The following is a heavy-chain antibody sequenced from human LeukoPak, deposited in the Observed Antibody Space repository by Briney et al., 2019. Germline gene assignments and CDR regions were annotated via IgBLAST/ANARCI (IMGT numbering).Heavy chain of an antibody. Sequence: SQTLSLTCAISGDSFSSNSAAWNWIRQSPSRGLEWLGRTYYRSKWYYDYAVSVKSRMTINPDTSKNQFSLQLNSVTPEDAAVYYCARDRYSSSPPFDYWGQGTLVTVSS. J-gene: IGHJ4*02. V-gene: IGHV6-1*01. CDR3: ARDRYSSSPPFDY. CDR1: GDSFSSNSAA. CDR2: TYYRSKWYY. D-gene: IGHD6-6*01.